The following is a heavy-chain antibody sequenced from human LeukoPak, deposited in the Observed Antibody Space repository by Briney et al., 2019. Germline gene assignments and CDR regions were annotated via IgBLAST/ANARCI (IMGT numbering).Heavy chain of an antibody. CDR3: ARTVGRGPGGHFDY. D-gene: IGHD4-23*01. Sequence: GGSLRLSCAASGFSYRGYCMSWIRQAPGKGLEWVAYISDSGSYTNYADSVRGRFTISRDNAKKSLFLQMIDLRPEDAAVYYCARTVGRGPGGHFDYWGQGALVTVSS. J-gene: IGHJ4*02. CDR1: GFSYRGYC. CDR2: ISDSGSYT. V-gene: IGHV3-11*03.